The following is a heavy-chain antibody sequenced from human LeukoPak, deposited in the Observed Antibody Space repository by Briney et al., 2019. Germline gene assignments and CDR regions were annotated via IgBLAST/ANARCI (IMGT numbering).Heavy chain of an antibody. J-gene: IGHJ4*02. D-gene: IGHD1-26*01. CDR3: VNLWEAGY. CDR2: IKQDGSKK. V-gene: IGHV3-7*01. Sequence: PGGSLRLSCAVAVFPFGCYLMSWGRQARGRGVEWVANIKQDGSKKYYAESVRGRLTISRDNAENSMFLQMPSLRAEDTALYYCVNLWEAGYWGQGTLVTVSS. CDR1: VFPFGCYL.